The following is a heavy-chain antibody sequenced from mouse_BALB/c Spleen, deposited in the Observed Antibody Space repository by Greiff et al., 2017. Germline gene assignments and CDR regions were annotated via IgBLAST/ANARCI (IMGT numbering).Heavy chain of an antibody. CDR3: ARDDGGNFFAY. D-gene: IGHD1-1*02. Sequence: EVHLVESGGGLVQPGGSLRLSCATSGFTFTDYYMSWVRQPPGKALEWLGFIRNKANGYTTEYSASVKGRFTISRDNSQSILYLQMNTLRAEDSATYYCARDDGGNFFAYWGQGTLVTVSA. J-gene: IGHJ3*01. CDR1: GFTFTDYY. V-gene: IGHV7-3*02. CDR2: IRNKANGYTT.